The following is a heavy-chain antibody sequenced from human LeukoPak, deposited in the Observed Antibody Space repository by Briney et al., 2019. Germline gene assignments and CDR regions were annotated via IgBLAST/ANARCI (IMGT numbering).Heavy chain of an antibody. J-gene: IGHJ6*02. V-gene: IGHV3-7*03. CDR1: AFIFSGHW. CDR3: SARQPLYGMHF. CDR2: IKEDGSER. Sequence: GGSLRLSCESSAFIFSGHWMNWVRQTPGKGQDWVASIKEDGSERQYVDSVKGRFSISRDNTKGSLFLQLNSLRAEDTAVYYCSARQPLYGMHFWGQGTTVTVSS. D-gene: IGHD6-13*01.